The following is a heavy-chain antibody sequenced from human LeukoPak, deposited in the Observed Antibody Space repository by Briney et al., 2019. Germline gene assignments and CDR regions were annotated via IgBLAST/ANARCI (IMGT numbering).Heavy chain of an antibody. J-gene: IGHJ6*04. D-gene: IGHD3-10*01. CDR2: ISSSSTI. V-gene: IGHV3-48*01. CDR1: GFPFSSYS. Sequence: GGSLRLSCAASGFPFSSYSMNWVRQAPGKGLEWVSYISSSSTIYYADSVKGRFTISRDNAKNSLYLQMNSLRAEDTAVYYCARPAYGSGSYYTRDVWGKGTTVTVSS. CDR3: ARPAYGSGSYYTRDV.